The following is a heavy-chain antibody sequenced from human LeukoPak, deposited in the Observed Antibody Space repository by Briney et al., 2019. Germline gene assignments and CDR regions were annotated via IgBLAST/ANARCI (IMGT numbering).Heavy chain of an antibody. D-gene: IGHD6-6*01. V-gene: IGHV3-49*03. J-gene: IGHJ4*02. CDR2: IRSKAYGGTT. CDR3: TRDRGGGAARLTMFDY. CDR1: GFTFGDYA. Sequence: GGSLRLSCTASGFTFGDYAMSWFRQAPGKGLEWVGFIRSKAYGGTTEYAASVKGRFTISRDDSKSIAYLQMNSLKTEDTAVYYCTRDRGGGAARLTMFDYWGQGTLVTVSS.